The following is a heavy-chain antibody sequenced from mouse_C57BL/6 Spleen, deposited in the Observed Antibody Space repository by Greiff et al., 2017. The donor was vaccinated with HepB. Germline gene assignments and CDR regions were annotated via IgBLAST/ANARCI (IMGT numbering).Heavy chain of an antibody. CDR1: GYTFTSYW. Sequence: VQLQQPGAELVRPGTSVKLSCKASGYTFTSYWMHWVKQRPGQGLEWIGVIDPSDSYTNYNQKFKGKATLTVDTSSSTAYMQLSSLTSEDSAVYYCARFFDGYFYFDDRGQGTTLTVSS. J-gene: IGHJ2*01. CDR3: ARFFDGYFYFDD. D-gene: IGHD2-3*01. CDR2: IDPSDSYT. V-gene: IGHV1-59*01.